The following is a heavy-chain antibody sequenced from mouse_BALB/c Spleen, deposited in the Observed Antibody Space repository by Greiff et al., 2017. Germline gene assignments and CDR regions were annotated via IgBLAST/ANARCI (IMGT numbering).Heavy chain of an antibody. CDR3: ARSGYYGSRGGFSDY. J-gene: IGHJ2*01. D-gene: IGHD1-1*01. Sequence: QVQLKESGPELVKPGASVKMSCKASGYTFTDYVISWVKQRTGQGLEWIGEIYPGSGSTYYNEKFKGKATLTADKSSNTAYMQLSSLTSEDSAVYFCARSGYYGSRGGFSDYWGQGTTLTVSS. CDR1: GYTFTDYV. CDR2: IYPGSGST. V-gene: IGHV1-77*01.